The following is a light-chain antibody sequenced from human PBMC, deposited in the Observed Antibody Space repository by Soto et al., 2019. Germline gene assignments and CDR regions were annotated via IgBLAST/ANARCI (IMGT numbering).Light chain of an antibody. J-gene: IGLJ1*01. CDR2: EVN. V-gene: IGLV2-8*01. CDR3: TSYAGGNNV. CDR1: SSDVGGYNY. Sequence: QSALTQPPSASGSPGQSVTISRTGTSSDVGGYNYVSWYQQHPGKVPKLMIYEVNKRPSGVPDRFSGSKSGNTASLTVSGLQAEDEADYYCTSYAGGNNVFGTGTKLTVL.